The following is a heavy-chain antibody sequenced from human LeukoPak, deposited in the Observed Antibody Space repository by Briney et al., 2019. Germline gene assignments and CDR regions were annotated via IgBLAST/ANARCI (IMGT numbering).Heavy chain of an antibody. Sequence: GGSLRLSCAASGFTFSTYSMNWVRQAPGKGLEWVSSISSSSSSYIYYADSVKGRFTISRDNAKNSLYLQMNSLRADDSAVYYCAGSHTSGYYGPFDIWGQGTMVTVSS. V-gene: IGHV3-21*01. D-gene: IGHD3-22*01. CDR2: ISSSSSSYI. CDR3: AGSHTSGYYGPFDI. CDR1: GFTFSTYS. J-gene: IGHJ3*02.